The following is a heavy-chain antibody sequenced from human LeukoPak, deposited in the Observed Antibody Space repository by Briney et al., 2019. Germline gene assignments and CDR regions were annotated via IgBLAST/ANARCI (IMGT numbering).Heavy chain of an antibody. V-gene: IGHV3-23*01. CDR2: ISGSGGST. D-gene: IGHD3-22*01. J-gene: IGHJ4*02. CDR3: ATADYYDSSGYYRGSDY. Sequence: PGGSLRLSCAASGFTFSSYAMSWVRQAPGKGLEWVSAISGSGGSTYYADSVKGRFTISRDNSKNTLYLQMNSLRAEDTAVYYCATADYYDSSGYYRGSDYWGQGTLATVSS. CDR1: GFTFSSYA.